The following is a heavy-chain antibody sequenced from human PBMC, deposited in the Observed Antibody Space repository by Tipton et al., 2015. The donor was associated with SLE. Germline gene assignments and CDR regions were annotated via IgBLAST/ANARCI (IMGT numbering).Heavy chain of an antibody. V-gene: IGHV3-53*05. Sequence: SLRLSCAASGFTVSTNYMSWVRQAPGKGLEWVSVIYSGGSTSYADFVRGRFTISRDSLKNTVYLQMNSLRAEDTAMYFCARDSDDDCWRGHLDAVDMWGQGTMVAVSS. CDR2: IYSGGST. D-gene: IGHD3-3*01. J-gene: IGHJ3*02. CDR1: GFTVSTNY. CDR3: ARDSDDDCWRGHLDAVDM.